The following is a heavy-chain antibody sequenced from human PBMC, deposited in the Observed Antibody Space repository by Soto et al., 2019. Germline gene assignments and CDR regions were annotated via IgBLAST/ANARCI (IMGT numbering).Heavy chain of an antibody. CDR2: IYYSGST. J-gene: IGHJ5*02. D-gene: IGHD6-13*01. CDR3: ARDSDSSSFNWFDP. CDR1: GGSISSYY. Sequence: SETLSLTCTVSGGSISSYYWSWIRQPPGKGLEWIGYIYYSGSTNYNPSLKSRVTISVDTSKNQFSLKLSSVTAADTAVYYCARDSDSSSFNWFDPWGQGTPVTVSS. V-gene: IGHV4-59*01.